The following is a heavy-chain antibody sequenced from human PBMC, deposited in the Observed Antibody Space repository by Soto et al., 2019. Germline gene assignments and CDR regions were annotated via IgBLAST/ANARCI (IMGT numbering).Heavy chain of an antibody. CDR2: IKSETDGGTI. Sequence: EVQLVESGGGLVKPGGSLRLSCAGSGFTFSNVWMNWVRQAPGKGLEWVGRIKSETDGGTIDYAAPVKGRFTISRDDSNNPLYLQMNSLKTEETATYYCTPLALKYNSDWYPLSDWGQGTRVTVSS. CDR3: TPLALKYNSDWYPLSD. D-gene: IGHD6-19*01. CDR1: GFTFSNVW. J-gene: IGHJ4*02. V-gene: IGHV3-15*07.